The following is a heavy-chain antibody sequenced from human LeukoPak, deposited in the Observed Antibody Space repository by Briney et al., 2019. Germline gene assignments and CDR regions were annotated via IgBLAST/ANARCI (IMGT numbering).Heavy chain of an antibody. Sequence: SVTVSCKASGGTFSSYAISWVRQAPGQGLEWMGGIIPIFGTANYAQKFQGRVTITADESTSTAYMELSGLRSEDTAVYYCARPTYNWNDAFYYYGMDVWGQGTTVTVSS. CDR2: IIPIFGTA. D-gene: IGHD1-20*01. CDR3: ARPTYNWNDAFYYYGMDV. CDR1: GGTFSSYA. J-gene: IGHJ6*02. V-gene: IGHV1-69*13.